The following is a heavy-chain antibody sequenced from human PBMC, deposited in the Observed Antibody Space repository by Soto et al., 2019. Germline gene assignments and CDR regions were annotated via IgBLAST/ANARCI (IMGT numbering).Heavy chain of an antibody. V-gene: IGHV3-11*05. Sequence: QVQLVESGGGLVKPGGSLRLSCAASGFTFSGHYMNWIRQSPGKGLEWVSYISGRSHDTNYADSVRGRFTISRDNAKTSFYLEMNSLRDEDTAVYYCVRVARLADCCGRGTLVTVS. CDR3: VRVARLADC. CDR2: ISGRSHDT. CDR1: GFTFSGHY. J-gene: IGHJ4*02. D-gene: IGHD6-6*01.